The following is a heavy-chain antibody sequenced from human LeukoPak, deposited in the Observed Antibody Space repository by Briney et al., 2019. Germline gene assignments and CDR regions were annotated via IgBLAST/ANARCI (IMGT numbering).Heavy chain of an antibody. Sequence: PGGSLRLSCAASGFTFKNFVMTWVRQAPGQGLDWVSAISGNTGATYYADSVKGRFTISRDNSKNTLYLQMNSLRAEDTAVYYCAKDSRIVVVPAAILPDAFDIWGQGTMVTVSS. J-gene: IGHJ3*02. D-gene: IGHD2-2*01. CDR2: ISGNTGAT. CDR3: AKDSRIVVVPAAILPDAFDI. V-gene: IGHV3-23*01. CDR1: GFTFKNFV.